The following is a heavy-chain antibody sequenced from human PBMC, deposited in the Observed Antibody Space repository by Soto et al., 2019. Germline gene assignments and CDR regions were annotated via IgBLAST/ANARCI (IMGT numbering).Heavy chain of an antibody. CDR2: ISYDGSNK. J-gene: IGHJ6*02. CDR1: GFTFSSYA. CDR3: ARDLGGSYYDILTGYYTGKGPYYYYGMDV. D-gene: IGHD3-9*01. Sequence: PGGSLRLSCAASGFTFSSYAMHWDRQAPGKGLEWVAVISYDGSNKYYADSVKGRFTISRDNSKNTLYLQMNSLRAEDTAVYYCARDLGGSYYDILTGYYTGKGPYYYYGMDVWGQGTTVTVSS. V-gene: IGHV3-30-3*01.